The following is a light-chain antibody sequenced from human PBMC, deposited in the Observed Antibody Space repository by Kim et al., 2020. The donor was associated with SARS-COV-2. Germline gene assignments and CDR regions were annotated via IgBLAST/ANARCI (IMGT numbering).Light chain of an antibody. J-gene: IGLJ2*01. CDR1: SSDVGGYSY. V-gene: IGLV2-14*03. CDR3: SSYTSSSTVV. CDR2: SVN. Sequence: GQSITISCTGTSSDVGGYSYVSWYQQHPGKAPKLMIYSVNNRPSGISDRFSGSKSGNTASLTISGLQAEDEADYYCSSYTSSSTVVFGGGTQLTVL.